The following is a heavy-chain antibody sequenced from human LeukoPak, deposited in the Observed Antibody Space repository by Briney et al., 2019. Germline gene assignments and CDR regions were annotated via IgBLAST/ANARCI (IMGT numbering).Heavy chain of an antibody. J-gene: IGHJ4*02. D-gene: IGHD5-12*01. CDR1: GFTVSSSY. CDR2: IYTGGST. CDR3: ARDLRGFIDY. Sequence: GGSLRLSCAASGFTVSSSYMTWVRQAPGKGLEWASVIYTGGSTYYADSVKGRFTISRDNSKNTLYLQMNSLRAEDTAVYYCARDLRGFIDYWGQGTLVTVSS. V-gene: IGHV3-53*01.